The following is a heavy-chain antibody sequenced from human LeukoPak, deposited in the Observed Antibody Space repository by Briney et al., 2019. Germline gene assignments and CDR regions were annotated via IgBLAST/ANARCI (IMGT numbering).Heavy chain of an antibody. Sequence: ASVTVSCKASGYTFTAYYMHWVRQAPGQGLEWMGWINPNTGGTNYAQRFQGRVTMTSDTSISTAYMELSRLRSDDTAVYYCAREGLDILTGYPHDYWGQGTLVTVSS. V-gene: IGHV1-2*02. J-gene: IGHJ4*02. CDR1: GYTFTAYY. CDR3: AREGLDILTGYPHDY. D-gene: IGHD3-9*01. CDR2: INPNTGGT.